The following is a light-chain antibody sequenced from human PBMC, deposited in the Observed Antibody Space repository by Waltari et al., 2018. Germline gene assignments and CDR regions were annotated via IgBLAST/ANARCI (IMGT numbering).Light chain of an antibody. CDR3: NSYTSTNTRV. CDR2: GVS. J-gene: IGLJ3*02. V-gene: IGLV2-14*03. CDR1: SSDVGGYNY. Sequence: QSALTQAASVSGSPGQPITISCTGTSSDVGGYNYVSWYQQHPGKAPKLMIYGVSNRPSGVSTRFSGSKSGNTASLTISGLQAEDEADYYCNSYTSTNTRVFGGGTKLTVL.